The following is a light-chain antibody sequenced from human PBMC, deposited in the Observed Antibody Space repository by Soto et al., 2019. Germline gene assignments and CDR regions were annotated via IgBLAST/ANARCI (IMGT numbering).Light chain of an antibody. V-gene: IGLV2-14*03. Sequence: QSALTQPASVSGSPGQSITISCAGTSSDVGGYNFVSWYQQHPGKAPKLMIYNVSNRPSGVSNRFSSSKSGNTASLTISGLQAEDEADYYCSSYTSSITLLYVFGTGTKLTVL. J-gene: IGLJ1*01. CDR3: SSYTSSITLLYV. CDR1: SSDVGGYNF. CDR2: NVS.